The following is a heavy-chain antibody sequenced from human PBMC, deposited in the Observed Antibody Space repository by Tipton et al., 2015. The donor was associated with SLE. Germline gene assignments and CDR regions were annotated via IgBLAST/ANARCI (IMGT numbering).Heavy chain of an antibody. D-gene: IGHD5-24*01. CDR3: SRDLDGYNTIIPDPY. CDR2: IYYSGST. CDR1: GGSFSGYY. Sequence: TLSLTCAVYGGSFSGYYWSWIRQPPGKGLEWIGYIYYSGSTNYNPSLKSRVTMSVDTSENQFSLKLSSVTAADTAVYYCSRDLDGYNTIIPDPYWGQGTLVTVSS. V-gene: IGHV4-59*01. J-gene: IGHJ4*02.